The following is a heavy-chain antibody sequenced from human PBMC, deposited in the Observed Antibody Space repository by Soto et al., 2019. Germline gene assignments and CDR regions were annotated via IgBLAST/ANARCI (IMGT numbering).Heavy chain of an antibody. CDR3: ARSPAVAVAGKSEYYYYGMDV. Sequence: ASVKVSCKASGYTFTGYYMHWVRQAPGQGLEWMGWINPNSGGTNYAQKFQGWVTMTRDTSISTAYMELSRLRSDDTAVYYCARSPAVAVAGKSEYYYYGMDVWGQGTTVTVSS. V-gene: IGHV1-2*04. J-gene: IGHJ6*02. D-gene: IGHD6-19*01. CDR1: GYTFTGYY. CDR2: INPNSGGT.